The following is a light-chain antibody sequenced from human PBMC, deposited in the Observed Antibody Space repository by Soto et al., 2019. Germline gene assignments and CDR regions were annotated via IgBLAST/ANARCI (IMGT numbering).Light chain of an antibody. CDR3: MQGTHWPPYT. CDR1: QSLVYSDGNTY. V-gene: IGKV2-30*01. Sequence: DVVMTQSPLSLPVTLGQPASISCRSSQSLVYSDGNTYLNWLQQRPGQSPRRLIYKVSNRDSGVPDRFSGSGSGTDFTLKISGVEAEDVGVYYCMQGTHWPPYTFGQGTKLEIK. CDR2: KVS. J-gene: IGKJ2*01.